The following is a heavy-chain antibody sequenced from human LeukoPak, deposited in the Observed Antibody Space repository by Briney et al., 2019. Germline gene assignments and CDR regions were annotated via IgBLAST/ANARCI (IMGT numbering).Heavy chain of an antibody. Sequence: ASVKVSCKASGYTFTSYGISWVRQAPGQGLEWMGWISAYNGNTNYAQKLQGRVTVTTDTSTSTAYMELRSLRSDDTAVYYCARERDDFWSGPGDYWGQGTLVTVSS. CDR1: GYTFTSYG. J-gene: IGHJ4*02. CDR2: ISAYNGNT. V-gene: IGHV1-18*01. D-gene: IGHD3-3*01. CDR3: ARERDDFWSGPGDY.